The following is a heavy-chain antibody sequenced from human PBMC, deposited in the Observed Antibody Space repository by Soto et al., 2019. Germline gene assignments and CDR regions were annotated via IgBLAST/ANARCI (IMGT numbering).Heavy chain of an antibody. CDR1: GGSISSYY. CDR2: IYTSGST. CDR3: ARAQNYGSGSYVIDY. D-gene: IGHD3-10*01. J-gene: IGHJ4*02. V-gene: IGHV4-4*07. Sequence: PSETLSLTCSVSGGSISSYYWSWIRQPAGKGLEWIGRIYTSGSTNYNPSLKSRVTMSVDTSKNQFSLKLSSVTAADTAVYYCARAQNYGSGSYVIDYWGQGTLVTVSS.